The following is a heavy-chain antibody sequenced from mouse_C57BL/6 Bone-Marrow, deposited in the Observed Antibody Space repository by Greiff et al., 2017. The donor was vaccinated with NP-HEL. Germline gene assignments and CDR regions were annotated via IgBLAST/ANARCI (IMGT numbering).Heavy chain of an antibody. J-gene: IGHJ1*03. D-gene: IGHD1-1*01. CDR1: GYTFTSYW. V-gene: IGHV1-55*01. Sequence: QVQLQQPGAELVKPGASVKMSCKASGYTFTSYWITWVKQRPGQGLEWIGDIYPGSGSTNYNEKFKSKATLTVDTSSSTAYMQLSSLTSQDSAVYSCASAHYGSSYDWYFDVWGTGTTVTVSS. CDR2: IYPGSGST. CDR3: ASAHYGSSYDWYFDV.